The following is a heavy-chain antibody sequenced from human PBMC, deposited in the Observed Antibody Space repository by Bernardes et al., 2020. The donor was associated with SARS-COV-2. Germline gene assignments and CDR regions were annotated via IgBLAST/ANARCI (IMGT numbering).Heavy chain of an antibody. D-gene: IGHD3-10*01. V-gene: IGHV4-30-2*01. J-gene: IGHJ4*02. CDR3: ARVFNYYRSASSFRESRFDY. CDR2: IYHTGST. CDR1: GGSISSGGYS. Sequence: SETLSLTCAVSGGSISSGGYSWGWIRLPPGKTLEWIGYIYHTGSTLYSPSLKSRVTLSVDKSKNQFSLQLISVTAADTAVYFCARVFNYYRSASSFRESRFDYWGRGTLVTVSS.